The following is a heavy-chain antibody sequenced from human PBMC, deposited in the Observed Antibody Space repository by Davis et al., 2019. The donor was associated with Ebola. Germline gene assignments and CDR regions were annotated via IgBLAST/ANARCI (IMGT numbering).Heavy chain of an antibody. J-gene: IGHJ4*02. V-gene: IGHV3-73*01. CDR1: GFTFSGSA. Sequence: PGGSLRLSCAASGFTFSGSAMHWVRQASGKGLEWVGRIRSKANSYATAYAASVKGRFTISRDDSKNTAYLQMNSLKTEDTAVYYCTRRVGVGGYDLHLFDYWGQGTLVTVSS. CDR2: IRSKANSYAT. D-gene: IGHD5-12*01. CDR3: TRRVGVGGYDLHLFDY.